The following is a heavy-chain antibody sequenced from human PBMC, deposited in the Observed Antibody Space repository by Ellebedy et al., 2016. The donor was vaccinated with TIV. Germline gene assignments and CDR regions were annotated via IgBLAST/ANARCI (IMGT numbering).Heavy chain of an antibody. Sequence: ASVKVSCXASGYTFTSYDINWVRQATGQGLEWMGWMNPNSGNTGYAQKFQGRVTMTRNTSISTAYMELSSLRSEDTAVYYCARMSYQLLRTADAFDIWGQGTMVTVSS. D-gene: IGHD2-2*01. V-gene: IGHV1-8*01. CDR1: GYTFTSYD. CDR2: MNPNSGNT. J-gene: IGHJ3*02. CDR3: ARMSYQLLRTADAFDI.